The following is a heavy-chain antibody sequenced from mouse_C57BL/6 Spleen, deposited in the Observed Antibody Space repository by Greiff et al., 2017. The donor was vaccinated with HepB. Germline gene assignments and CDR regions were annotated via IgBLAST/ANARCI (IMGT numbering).Heavy chain of an antibody. J-gene: IGHJ4*01. CDR1: GFTFSSYA. CDR3: AREGEFHYAMDY. V-gene: IGHV5-4*03. CDR2: ISDGGSYT. Sequence: DVMLVESGGGLVKPGGSLKLSCAASGFTFSSYAMSWVRQTPEKRLEWVATISDGGSYTYYPDNVKGRFTISRDNAKNNLYLQMSHLKSEDTAMYYCAREGEFHYAMDYWGQGTSVTVSS.